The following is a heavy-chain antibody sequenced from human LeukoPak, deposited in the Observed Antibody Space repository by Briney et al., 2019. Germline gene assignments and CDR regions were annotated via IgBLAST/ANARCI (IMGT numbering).Heavy chain of an antibody. CDR1: GGSLSSDHW. CDR3: VRDNDHGSGNYSTVSFDP. V-gene: IGHV4-4*02. CDR2: IYHSGST. Sequence: SGTLSLTCAVSGGSLSSDHWWNWVRPPPGKGLEWIGEIYHSGSTTYSPSLKRRVTILVDKSKNQFSLELTSVTAADTAVYYFVRDNDHGSGNYSTVSFDPWGQGALVTVSS. D-gene: IGHD3-10*01. J-gene: IGHJ5*02.